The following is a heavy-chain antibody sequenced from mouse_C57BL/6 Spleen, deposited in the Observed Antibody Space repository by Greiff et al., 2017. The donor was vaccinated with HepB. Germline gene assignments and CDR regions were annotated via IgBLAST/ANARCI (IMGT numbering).Heavy chain of an antibody. Sequence: EVNLVESGGGLVKPGGSLKLSCAASGFTFSSYAMSWVRQTPEKRLEWVATISDGGSYTYYPDNVKGRFTISRDNAKNNLYLQMSHLKSEDTAMYYCARDRGGGYWGQGTTLTVSS. CDR1: GFTFSSYA. J-gene: IGHJ2*01. V-gene: IGHV5-4*01. CDR2: ISDGGSYT. CDR3: ARDRGGGY.